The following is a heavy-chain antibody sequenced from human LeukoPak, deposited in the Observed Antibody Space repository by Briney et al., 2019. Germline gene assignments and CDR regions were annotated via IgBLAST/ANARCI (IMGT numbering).Heavy chain of an antibody. V-gene: IGHV4-34*01. CDR3: ARVRFTQWLATYNLFDP. CDR1: GGSFSGYY. D-gene: IGHD6-19*01. CDR2: INHSGST. J-gene: IGHJ5*02. Sequence: SETLSLTCAVYGGSFSGYYWSWIRQPPVKALEWIGEINHSGSTNYNPSLKSRVTISVDTSKNQFSLKLSSVTAADTAVYYCARVRFTQWLATYNLFDPWGQGTLVTVSS.